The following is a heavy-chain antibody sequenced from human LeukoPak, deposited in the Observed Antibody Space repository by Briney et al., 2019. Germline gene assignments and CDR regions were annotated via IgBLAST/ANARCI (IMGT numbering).Heavy chain of an antibody. D-gene: IGHD4-11*01. Sequence: GGSLRLSCAASGLIFSDHYMDWVRQAPGKGPEWVGRSRNKAKSYTTEYAASVKGRFTISREDSKNSLYLQMNSLKTEDTAVYYCARVTTIFDYYYDYWGQGTLVTVSS. V-gene: IGHV3-72*01. CDR2: SRNKAKSYTT. CDR1: GLIFSDHY. CDR3: ARVTTIFDYYYDY. J-gene: IGHJ4*02.